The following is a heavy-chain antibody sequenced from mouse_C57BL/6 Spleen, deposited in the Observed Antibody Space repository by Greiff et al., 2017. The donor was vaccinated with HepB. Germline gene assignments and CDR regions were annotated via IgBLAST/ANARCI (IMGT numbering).Heavy chain of an antibody. V-gene: IGHV7-3*01. CDR3: ASYITTVGNYAMDY. CDR1: GFTFTDYY. Sequence: EVHLVESGGGLVQPGGSLSLSCAASGFTFTDYYMSWVRQPPGKALEWLGFIRNKANGYTTEYSASVKGRFTISRDNYQSILYLQMNALIAEDSATYYCASYITTVGNYAMDYWGQGTSVTVSS. D-gene: IGHD1-1*01. CDR2: IRNKANGYTT. J-gene: IGHJ4*01.